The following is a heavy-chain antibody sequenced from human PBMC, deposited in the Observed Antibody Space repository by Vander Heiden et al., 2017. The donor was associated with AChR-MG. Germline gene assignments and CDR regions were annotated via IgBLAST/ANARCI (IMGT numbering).Heavy chain of an antibody. CDR3: ARDGYSSGWYMGY. CDR1: GFTFSSYA. D-gene: IGHD6-19*01. CDR2: ISYDGRNK. Sequence: QVQLVESGGGVVQPGRSLRLSCAASGFTFSSYAMHWVRQAPGKGLEWVAVISYDGRNKYYADAVKGRFTISRDNSKNTLYLQMKRMRAEDTAVYYFARDGYSSGWYMGYWGQGTLVTVSS. V-gene: IGHV3-30*04. J-gene: IGHJ4*02.